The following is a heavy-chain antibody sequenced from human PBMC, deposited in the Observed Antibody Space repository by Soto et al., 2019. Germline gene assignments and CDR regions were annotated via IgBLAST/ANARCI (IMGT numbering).Heavy chain of an antibody. CDR2: INSDGSST. D-gene: IGHD3-3*01. CDR3: AREATLEWKRPSYYYYYMDV. J-gene: IGHJ6*03. CDR1: GFTFSSYW. V-gene: IGHV3-74*01. Sequence: PGGSLRLSCAASGFTFSSYWMHWVRQAPGKGLVWVSRINSDGSSTSYADSVKGRFTISRDNAKNTLYLQMNSLRAEDTAVYYCAREATLEWKRPSYYYYYMDVWGKGTTVTVSS.